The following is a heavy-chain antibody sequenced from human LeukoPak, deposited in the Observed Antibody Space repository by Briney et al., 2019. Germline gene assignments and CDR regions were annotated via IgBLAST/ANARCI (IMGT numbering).Heavy chain of an antibody. D-gene: IGHD2-15*01. CDR2: IYHSGST. CDR1: GGSISSGGYS. J-gene: IGHJ5*02. CDR3: ARRGSGAFDP. Sequence: SQTLSLTCAVSGGSISSGGYSWSWIRQPPGKGLEWIGYIYHSGSTYYNPSLKSRVTISVDRSKNQFSLKLSSVTAADTAVYYCARRGSGAFDPWGQGTLVTVSS. V-gene: IGHV4-30-2*01.